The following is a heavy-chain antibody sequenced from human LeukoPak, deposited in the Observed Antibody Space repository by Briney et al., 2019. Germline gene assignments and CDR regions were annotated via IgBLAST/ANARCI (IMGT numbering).Heavy chain of an antibody. CDR2: ILYSGAT. D-gene: IGHD3-10*01. CDR1: GGSIRTSHPY. Sequence: SETLSLTCTVSGGSIRTSHPYWGWIRQPPGKGLQWIGSILYSGATYYNPSLESRVTISLDPSKTLLSLKLTSVTASDTAVYFCARHLSGREDFWGQGALVTVSS. V-gene: IGHV4-39*01. J-gene: IGHJ4*02. CDR3: ARHLSGREDF.